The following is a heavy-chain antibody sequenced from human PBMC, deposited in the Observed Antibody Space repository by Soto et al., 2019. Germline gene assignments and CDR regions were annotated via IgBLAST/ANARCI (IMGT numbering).Heavy chain of an antibody. Sequence: TSETLSLTCTVSGGSISSYYWSWIRQPPGKGLEWIGYIYYSGSTNYNPSLKSRVTISVDTSKNQFSLKLSSVTAADTAVYYCARAGAYCGGDCYDYWGQGTLVTVSS. CDR2: IYYSGST. D-gene: IGHD2-21*01. J-gene: IGHJ4*02. V-gene: IGHV4-59*01. CDR3: ARAGAYCGGDCYDY. CDR1: GGSISSYY.